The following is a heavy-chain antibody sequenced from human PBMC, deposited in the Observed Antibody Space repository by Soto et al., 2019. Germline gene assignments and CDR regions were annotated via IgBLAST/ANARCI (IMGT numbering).Heavy chain of an antibody. V-gene: IGHV4-59*01. CDR3: ARDPGYCSSTSCFHFDY. CDR1: GGSISSYY. Sequence: SETLSLTCTVSGGSISSYYWSWIRQPPGKGLEWIGYIYYSGSTSYNPSLKSRVTISVDTSKNQFSLKLSSVTAADTAVYYCARDPGYCSSTSCFHFDYWGQGTLVTVSS. CDR2: IYYSGST. J-gene: IGHJ4*02. D-gene: IGHD2-2*01.